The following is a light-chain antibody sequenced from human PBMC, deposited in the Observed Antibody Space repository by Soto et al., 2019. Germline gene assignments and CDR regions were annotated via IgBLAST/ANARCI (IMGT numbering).Light chain of an antibody. CDR2: EAS. CDR1: PSVLTY. Sequence: VLTQSAATLSLSPGERATLSCGASPSVLTYIAWYQQKPGQAPRLLICEASKRATGVPARFSGSGSGTNFTLIISSLEPEDFAVYFCQQRERTFGQGTKV. J-gene: IGKJ1*01. V-gene: IGKV3-11*01. CDR3: QQRERT.